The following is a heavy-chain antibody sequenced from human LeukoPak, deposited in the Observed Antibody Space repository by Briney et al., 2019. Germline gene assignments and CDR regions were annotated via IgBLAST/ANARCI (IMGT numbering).Heavy chain of an antibody. V-gene: IGHV1-69*05. CDR2: IIPIFGTA. Sequence: ASVKVSCKASGGTVSSYAISWARQAPGQGLEWVGRIIPIFGTANYAQKFQGRVTITTDESTSTAYMELSSLRSEDTAVYYCASLNAGSDYWGQGTLVTVSS. D-gene: IGHD3-10*01. CDR3: ASLNAGSDY. J-gene: IGHJ4*02. CDR1: GGTVSSYA.